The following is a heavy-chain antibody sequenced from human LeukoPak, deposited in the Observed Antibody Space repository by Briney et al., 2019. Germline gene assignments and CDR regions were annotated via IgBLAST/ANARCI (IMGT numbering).Heavy chain of an antibody. J-gene: IGHJ4*02. CDR1: GFTFSSFW. CDR3: ARDGTGSNSGWYIH. Sequence: GGSLRLSCAASGFTFSSFWMHWVRQAPGKGLVWVSRISTDGSRTAYADSVKGRFTISRDNSKNTLYLQMNSLRAEDTAVYYCARDGTGSNSGWYIHWGQGALVTVSS. D-gene: IGHD6-19*01. CDR2: ISTDGSRT. V-gene: IGHV3-74*01.